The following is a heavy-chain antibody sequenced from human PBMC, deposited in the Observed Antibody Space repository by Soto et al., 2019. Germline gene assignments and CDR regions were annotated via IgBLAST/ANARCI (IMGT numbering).Heavy chain of an antibody. J-gene: IGHJ6*02. CDR3: ARSGNTALAYYYYGMDV. Sequence: SETLSLTCTVSGGSVSSGSYYWSWIRQTPGKGLEWIGYIYLGGSINYNPSFKSRVIISVDTSKNKFSLNLSSVTAADTAVYYCARSGNTALAYYYYGMDVWGQGTTVTVSS. CDR1: GGSVSSGSYY. D-gene: IGHD5-18*01. CDR2: IYLGGSI. V-gene: IGHV4-61*01.